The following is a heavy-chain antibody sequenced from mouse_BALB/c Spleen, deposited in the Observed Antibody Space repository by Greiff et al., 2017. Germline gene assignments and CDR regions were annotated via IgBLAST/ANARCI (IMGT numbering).Heavy chain of an antibody. CDR2: ISSGGSYT. V-gene: IGHV5-9-4*01. D-gene: IGHD2-1*01. CDR3: ARVYYGNYYAMDY. CDR1: GFTFSSYA. J-gene: IGHJ4*01. Sequence: DVMLVESGGGLVKPGGSLKLSCAASGFTFSSYAMSWVRQSPEKRLEWVAEISSGGSYTYYPDTVTGRFTISRDNAKNTLYLEMSSLRSEDTAMYYCARVYYGNYYAMDYWGQGTSVTVSS.